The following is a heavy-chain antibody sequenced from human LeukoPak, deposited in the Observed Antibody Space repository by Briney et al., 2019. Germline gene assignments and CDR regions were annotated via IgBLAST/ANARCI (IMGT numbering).Heavy chain of an antibody. Sequence: GGSLRLSCAASGFTFSSYGMHWVRQAPGKGLEWVAVISYDGSNKYYADSVKGRFTISRDNSKNTLYLQMNSLRAEDTAVYYCAKVGSRAKQADYWVQGTLVTVSS. J-gene: IGHJ4*02. CDR3: AKVGSRAKQADY. D-gene: IGHD3-16*01. CDR1: GFTFSSYG. V-gene: IGHV3-30*18. CDR2: ISYDGSNK.